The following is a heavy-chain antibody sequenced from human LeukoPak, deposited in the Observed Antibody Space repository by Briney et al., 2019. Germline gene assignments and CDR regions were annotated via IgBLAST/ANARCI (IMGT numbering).Heavy chain of an antibody. Sequence: SETLSLTCTVSGGSISSYYWSWIRQPPGKGLEWIGYIYYSGSTNYNPSLKSRVTISVDTSKNQFSLELSSVTAADTAVYYCARGITMIVHDAFDIWGQGTMVTVSS. J-gene: IGHJ3*02. CDR1: GGSISSYY. V-gene: IGHV4-59*01. CDR2: IYYSGST. CDR3: ARGITMIVHDAFDI. D-gene: IGHD3-22*01.